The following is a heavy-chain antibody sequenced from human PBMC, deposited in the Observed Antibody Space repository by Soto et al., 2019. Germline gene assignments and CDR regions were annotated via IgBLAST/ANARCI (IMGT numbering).Heavy chain of an antibody. J-gene: IGHJ4*02. D-gene: IGHD4-4*01. CDR2: IDPSDSYT. CDR3: ARHPYSNYDFDY. CDR1: GYSFTSYW. V-gene: IGHV5-10-1*01. Sequence: PGESLKISCXGSGYSFTSYWISWVRQMPGKGLEWMGRIDPSDSYTNYSPSFQGHVTISADKSISTAYLQWSSLKASDTAMYYCARHPYSNYDFDYWGQGTLVTVSS.